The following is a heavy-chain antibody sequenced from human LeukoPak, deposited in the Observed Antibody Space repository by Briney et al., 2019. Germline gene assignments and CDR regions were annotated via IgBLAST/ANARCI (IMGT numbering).Heavy chain of an antibody. CDR3: ANGVVPAAIEYYYYYYYMDV. CDR2: ISGGAGST. J-gene: IGHJ6*03. Sequence: PGGSLRLSCAASGFTFSNYAMSWVRQAPGKGLEWVSAISGGAGSTYYADSVKGRFTISRDNSKNTLYLQMNSLRAEDTAVYYCANGVVPAAIEYYYYYYYMDVWGKGTTVTVSS. D-gene: IGHD2-2*01. CDR1: GFTFSNYA. V-gene: IGHV3-23*01.